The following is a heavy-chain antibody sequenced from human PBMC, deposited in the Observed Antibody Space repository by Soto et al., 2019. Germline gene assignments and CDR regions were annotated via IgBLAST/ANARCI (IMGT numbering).Heavy chain of an antibody. J-gene: IGHJ5*02. CDR2: INPNSGNT. D-gene: IGHD4-17*01. CDR3: ARGIKYGDYSRLFDP. V-gene: IGHV1-8*01. Sequence: QVQLVQSGAEVKKPGASVKVSCKASGYIFTNYEINWGRQATGQGREYLGWINPNSGNTGYVQKFQGRVTMTRNTSIHTAYMELNSLRSEDTAVYYCARGIKYGDYSRLFDPWGQGTLVTVSS. CDR1: GYIFTNYE.